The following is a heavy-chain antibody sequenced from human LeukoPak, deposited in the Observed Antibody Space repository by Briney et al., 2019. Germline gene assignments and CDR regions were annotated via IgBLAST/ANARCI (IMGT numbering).Heavy chain of an antibody. CDR3: ARHKPPRAHSSGWYDRDYYYSYSMDV. Sequence: PSETLSLTCTVSGGSISSGSYYWSWIRQPAGKGLEWIGRIYTSGSTNYNPSLRSRVTISVGASKNQFSLKLSSVTAAETAVYYGARHKPPRAHSSGWYDRDYYYSYSMDVWGKGTTVTVSS. CDR2: IYTSGST. V-gene: IGHV4-61*02. J-gene: IGHJ6*03. D-gene: IGHD6-19*01. CDR1: GGSISSGSYY.